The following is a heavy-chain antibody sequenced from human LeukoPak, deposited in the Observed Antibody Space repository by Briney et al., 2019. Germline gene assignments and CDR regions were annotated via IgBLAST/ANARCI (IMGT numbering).Heavy chain of an antibody. D-gene: IGHD6-13*01. V-gene: IGHV4-61*02. CDR1: GGSISSGNNY. CDR2: IYSSGST. CDR3: ARDLFTSSWYRWFDP. J-gene: IGHJ5*02. Sequence: SQTLSLTCTVSGGSISSGNNYWSWIRQPAGKGLEWIGRIYSSGSTNYNPSLKSRVTISEETSKNQFSLKLTSVTAADTAVYYCARDLFTSSWYRWFDPWGQGTLVTVSS.